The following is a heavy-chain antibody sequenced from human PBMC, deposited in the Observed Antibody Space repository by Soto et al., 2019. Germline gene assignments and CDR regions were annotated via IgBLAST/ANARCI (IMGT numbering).Heavy chain of an antibody. D-gene: IGHD1-26*01. CDR3: ATHSGSYPSSHYGMDV. CDR2: FDPEDGET. V-gene: IGHV1-24*01. J-gene: IGHJ6*02. Sequence: ASVKVSCKVSGYTLTESSMHWVRQAPGKGLEWMGGFDPEDGETIYAQKFQGRVTMTEDTSTDTAYMELSSLRSEDTAVYYCATHSGSYPSSHYGMDVWGQGTTVTVSS. CDR1: GYTLTESS.